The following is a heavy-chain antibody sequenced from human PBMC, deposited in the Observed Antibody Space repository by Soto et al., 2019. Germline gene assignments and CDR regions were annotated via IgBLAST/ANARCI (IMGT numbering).Heavy chain of an antibody. J-gene: IGHJ5*02. CDR3: ATGLWPAERRLDP. Sequence: ASVNFSGNASGDTFADNGINWVRQATGQGLDCMGWIRPDSGNKDFAQRFRGRITMTRNTCMSVVYMELDKLTSEDMAVYYCATGLWPAERRLDPWGQVNLVTVTS. CDR2: IRPDSGNK. D-gene: IGHD2-21*01. V-gene: IGHV1-8*01. CDR1: GDTFADNG.